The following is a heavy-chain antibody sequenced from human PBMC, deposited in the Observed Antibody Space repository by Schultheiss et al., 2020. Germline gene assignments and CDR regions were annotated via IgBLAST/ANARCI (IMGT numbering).Heavy chain of an antibody. CDR1: GGSISSGGYY. Sequence: SETLSLTCTVSGGSISSGGYYWSWIRQHPGKGLEWIGYIYYSGSTYYNPSLKSRVTISVDTSKNQFSLMLSSVTAADTAVYYCARVAYPISSDYDPYWYFDLWGRGTLVTVSS. CDR3: ARVAYPISSDYDPYWYFDL. V-gene: IGHV4-31*03. J-gene: IGHJ2*01. D-gene: IGHD5-12*01. CDR2: IYYSGST.